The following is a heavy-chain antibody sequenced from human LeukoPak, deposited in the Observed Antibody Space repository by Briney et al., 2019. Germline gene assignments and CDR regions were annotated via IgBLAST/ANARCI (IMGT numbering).Heavy chain of an antibody. J-gene: IGHJ5*02. CDR3: ARGGYYGSGNPDWFDP. D-gene: IGHD3-10*01. V-gene: IGHV3-30-3*01. Sequence: GGSLRLSWAASGFTFSSYAMPWFRQAPGKGLEWVAVISYDGSNKYYADSVKGRLTISRDNSKNTLYLQMNSLRAEDTAVYYCARGGYYGSGNPDWFDPWGQGTLVTVSS. CDR2: ISYDGSNK. CDR1: GFTFSSYA.